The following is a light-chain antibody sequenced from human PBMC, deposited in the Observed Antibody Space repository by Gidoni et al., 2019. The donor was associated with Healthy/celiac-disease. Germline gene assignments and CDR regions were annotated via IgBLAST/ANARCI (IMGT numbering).Light chain of an antibody. CDR2: WAS. CDR1: QSVLYSSNNKNY. J-gene: IGKJ3*01. CDR3: QQYYSTPFT. V-gene: IGKV4-1*01. Sequence: DIVITQSPDPLAVSLGERATINCKSNQSVLYSSNNKNYLAWYQQKPGQPPKLLIYWASTRESGVPDRFSGSGSGTDFTLTISSLQAEDVAVYYCQQYYSTPFTFXPXTKVDIK.